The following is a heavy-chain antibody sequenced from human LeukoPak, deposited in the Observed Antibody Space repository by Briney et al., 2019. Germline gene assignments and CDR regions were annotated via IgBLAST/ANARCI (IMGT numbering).Heavy chain of an antibody. CDR1: GGTFSSYA. CDR2: INPNSGGT. J-gene: IGHJ3*02. D-gene: IGHD2-2*01. V-gene: IGHV1-2*02. Sequence: GASVKVSCKASGGTFSSYAISWVRQAPGQGLEWMGWINPNSGGTNYAQKFQGRVTMTRDTSISTAYTELSRLRSDDTAVYYCARGRDIVVDPGAFDIWGQGTMVTVSS. CDR3: ARGRDIVVDPGAFDI.